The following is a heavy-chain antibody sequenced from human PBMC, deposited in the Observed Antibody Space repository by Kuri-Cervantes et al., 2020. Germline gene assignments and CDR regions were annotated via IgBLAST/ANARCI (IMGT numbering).Heavy chain of an antibody. CDR1: GFTFSKAW. J-gene: IGHJ4*02. D-gene: IGHD2-2*03. V-gene: IGHV3-15*01. CDR2: IKSKTDGGTT. CDR3: ARSWITESGY. Sequence: GGSLRLSCAASGFTFSKAWMSWVRQAPGKGLEWVGRIKSKTDGGTTDYAAPVKGRFTISRDDSKNTLYLQMNSLRVEDTAVYYCARSWITESGYWGQGTLVTVSS.